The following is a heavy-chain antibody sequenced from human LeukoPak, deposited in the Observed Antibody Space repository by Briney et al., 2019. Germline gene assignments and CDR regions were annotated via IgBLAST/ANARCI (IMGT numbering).Heavy chain of an antibody. D-gene: IGHD6-13*01. CDR2: IYTSGST. Sequence: SETLSLTCTVSGGSISSYYWSWIRQPAGKGLEWIGRIYTSGSTNYNPSLKSRVTMSVDTSKSQFSLKLSSVTAADTAVYYCAREGYSSSWDSYYYYYMDVWGKGTTVTVSS. CDR1: GGSISSYY. CDR3: AREGYSSSWDSYYYYYMDV. J-gene: IGHJ6*03. V-gene: IGHV4-4*07.